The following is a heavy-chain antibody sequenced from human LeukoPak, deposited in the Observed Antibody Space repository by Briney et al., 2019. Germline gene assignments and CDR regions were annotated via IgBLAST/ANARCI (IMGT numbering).Heavy chain of an antibody. V-gene: IGHV1-18*01. D-gene: IGHD1-26*01. CDR2: ISAQHGQT. Sequence: GASVKVSCKTSGYSENFYGITWVRQVAGQGLEWMGWISAQHGQTEYAPNSQDRVTMTTDTYTNTAYMELRSLRSDDTAVYYCAKGEKYSGRVFDCWGQGTLVTVSS. J-gene: IGHJ4*02. CDR1: GYSENFYG. CDR3: AKGEKYSGRVFDC.